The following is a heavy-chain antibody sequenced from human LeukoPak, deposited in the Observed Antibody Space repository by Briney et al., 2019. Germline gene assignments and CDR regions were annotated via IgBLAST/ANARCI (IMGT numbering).Heavy chain of an antibody. D-gene: IGHD3-22*01. Sequence: PSETLSLTSTVSGRSVRSSSYFWAWIRQSPGKGLEWIATIYYSGSTYYNPSLKSRVTISVDTSKNQFSLKLSSVTAADTAVSYCALSFIVVAFDAFDIWGQGTMVTVSS. CDR1: GRSVRSSSYF. CDR2: IYYSGST. CDR3: ALSFIVVAFDAFDI. J-gene: IGHJ3*02. V-gene: IGHV4-39*01.